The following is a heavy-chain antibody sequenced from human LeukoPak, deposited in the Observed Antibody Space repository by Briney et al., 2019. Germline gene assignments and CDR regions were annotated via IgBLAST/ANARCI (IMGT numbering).Heavy chain of an antibody. V-gene: IGHV1-8*01. J-gene: IGHJ4*02. CDR1: GYTFRSYD. CDR2: MNPNSGNT. CDR3: ARGLKFGDFY. D-gene: IGHD3-10*01. Sequence: ASVKVSCKASGYTFRSYDINWVRQAPGQGLEWMGWMNPNSGNTGFSRKFQDRVTLNRDISMSTAYMELSSLTSEDTAVYYCARGLKFGDFYWGQGTLVTVSS.